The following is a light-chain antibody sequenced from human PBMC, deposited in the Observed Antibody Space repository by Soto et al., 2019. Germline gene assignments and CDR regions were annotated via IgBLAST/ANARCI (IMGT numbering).Light chain of an antibody. Sequence: DILMTQSPCSLSASVRDRVTITCQASQDISDYLNCYQQKPGKAPKLLIYDASKLQTGVPSGFSGGGYGTEFIFLINSLQPEDFAAYFCLQHDNVPLTFGGGTKVEMK. CDR3: LQHDNVPLT. J-gene: IGKJ4*01. V-gene: IGKV1-33*01. CDR2: DAS. CDR1: QDISDY.